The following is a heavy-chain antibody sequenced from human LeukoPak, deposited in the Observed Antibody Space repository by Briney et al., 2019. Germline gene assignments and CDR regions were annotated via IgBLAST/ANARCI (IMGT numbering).Heavy chain of an antibody. CDR2: IKQDGSEK. J-gene: IGHJ4*02. CDR3: AKDLEMATITYYFDY. V-gene: IGHV3-7*03. CDR1: GFTFSSYW. Sequence: GGSLRLSCAASGFTFSSYWKSWVRQAPGEGLEWVANIKQDGSEKYYVDSVKGRFTISRDNAKNSLYLQMNSLRAEDTAVYYCAKDLEMATITYYFDYWGQGTLVTVSS. D-gene: IGHD5-24*01.